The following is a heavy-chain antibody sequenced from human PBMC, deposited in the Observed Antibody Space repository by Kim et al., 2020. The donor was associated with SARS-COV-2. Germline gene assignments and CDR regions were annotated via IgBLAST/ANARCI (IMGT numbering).Heavy chain of an antibody. CDR2: ISYDGSNK. Sequence: GGSLRLSCAASGFTFSSYAMHWVRQAPGKGLEWVAVISYDGSNKYYADSVKGRFTISRDNSKNTLYLQMNSLRAEDTAVYYCARLGSSGWPYYYYYGMDVWGQGTPVTVSS. D-gene: IGHD6-19*01. V-gene: IGHV3-30-3*01. CDR1: GFTFSSYA. J-gene: IGHJ6*02. CDR3: ARLGSSGWPYYYYYGMDV.